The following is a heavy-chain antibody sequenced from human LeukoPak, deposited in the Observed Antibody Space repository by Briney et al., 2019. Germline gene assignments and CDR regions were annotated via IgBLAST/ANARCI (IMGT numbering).Heavy chain of an antibody. D-gene: IGHD1-1*01. CDR3: AKATGTLGN. CDR1: GFTFSSNG. V-gene: IGHV3-23*01. Sequence: GGTLRLSCAASGFTFSSNGMSWVRQVPGKGLEWVSAISGSGGSTYYADSVKGRFTISRDNSKNTLYLQMNSLRVEDTAVYYCAKATGTLGNWGQGTLVTVSS. J-gene: IGHJ4*02. CDR2: ISGSGGST.